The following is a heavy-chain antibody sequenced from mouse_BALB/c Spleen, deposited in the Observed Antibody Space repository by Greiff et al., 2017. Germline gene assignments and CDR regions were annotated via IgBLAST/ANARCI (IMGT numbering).Heavy chain of an antibody. J-gene: IGHJ1*01. D-gene: IGHD1-1*01. CDR3: ASAIYYGSSYGYFDV. V-gene: IGHV1-18*01. Sequence: VQLQQSGPELVKPGASVKIPCKASGYTFTDYNMDWVKQSHGKSLEWIGDINPNNGGTIYNQKFKGKATLTVDKSSSTAYMELRSLTSEDTAVYYCASAIYYGSSYGYFDVWGAGTTVTVSS. CDR1: GYTFTDYN. CDR2: INPNNGGT.